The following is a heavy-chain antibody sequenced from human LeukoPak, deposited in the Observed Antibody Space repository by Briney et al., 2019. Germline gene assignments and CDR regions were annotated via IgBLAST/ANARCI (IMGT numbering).Heavy chain of an antibody. CDR3: ARGSNYGNYYYYMDV. CDR1: GDSFSSVTDY. D-gene: IGHD4-11*01. V-gene: IGHV4-39*07. CDR2: GDYSGGT. J-gene: IGHJ6*03. Sequence: SETLSLTCTVSGDSFSSVTDYWAWIRQPPGKGLEWIASGDYSGGTYYNPSLESRVAISADMSKNQFSLRLSSVTAADTAVYYCARGSNYGNYYYYMDVWGKGTTVTVSS.